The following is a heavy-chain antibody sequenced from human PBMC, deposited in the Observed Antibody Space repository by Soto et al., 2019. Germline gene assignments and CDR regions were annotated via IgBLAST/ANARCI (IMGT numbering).Heavy chain of an antibody. V-gene: IGHV4-39*01. Sequence: AETLPHTCTVSGGSISSSSYYWGWIRQPPGKGLEWIGSIYYSGSTYYNPSLKSRVTISVDTSKNQFSLKLTSVTAADTAVYYCARHVGSSSPGSAYYYYYGMDVWGQGTPVPVPS. J-gene: IGHJ6*02. CDR3: ARHVGSSSPGSAYYYYYGMDV. CDR1: GGSISSSSYY. CDR2: IYYSGST. D-gene: IGHD6-6*01.